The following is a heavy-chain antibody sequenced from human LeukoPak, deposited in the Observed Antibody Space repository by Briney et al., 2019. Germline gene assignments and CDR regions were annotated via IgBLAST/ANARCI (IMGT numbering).Heavy chain of an antibody. J-gene: IGHJ3*02. CDR1: GYTFTSYY. CDR2: INPSGGST. CDR3: ARGEQLVRAFDI. Sequence: ASVKVSCKASGYTFTSYYMHWVRQAPGQGLEWMGMINPSGGSTSYAQKFQGRVTMTRDMSTSTVYMELSSLRSEDTAVYYCARGEQLVRAFDIWGQGTMVTVSS. V-gene: IGHV1-46*01. D-gene: IGHD6-13*01.